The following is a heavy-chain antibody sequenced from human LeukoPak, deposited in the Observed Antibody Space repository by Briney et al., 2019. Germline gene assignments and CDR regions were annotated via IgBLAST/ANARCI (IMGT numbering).Heavy chain of an antibody. V-gene: IGHV4-30-4*08. CDR1: GGSISSGDYY. Sequence: PSETLSLTCTVSGGSISSGDYYCSWIRQPPGKGLEWIGYIYYSGSTYYNPSFKSRVTISVDTSKNQFSLKLSSVTAADTAVYYCARDHCSSTSCYRSYFQHWGQGTLVTVSS. D-gene: IGHD2-2*01. J-gene: IGHJ1*01. CDR3: ARDHCSSTSCYRSYFQH. CDR2: IYYSGST.